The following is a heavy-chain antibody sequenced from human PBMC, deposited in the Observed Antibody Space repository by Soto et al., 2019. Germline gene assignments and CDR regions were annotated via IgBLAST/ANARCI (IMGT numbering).Heavy chain of an antibody. CDR2: FSYGGST. CDR1: SDSISSSSYF. D-gene: IGHD5-18*01. J-gene: IGHJ6*02. V-gene: IGHV4-39*01. Sequence: SETLSLTCTVSSDSISSSSYFWDWVRQPPGKGLEWIASFSYGGSTYYNPSLKSRVTISVDTSKNQFSLKLSSVTAADTAVYYCACIFSGGYGYDFYYYGMDVWGQGTTVT. CDR3: ACIFSGGYGYDFYYYGMDV.